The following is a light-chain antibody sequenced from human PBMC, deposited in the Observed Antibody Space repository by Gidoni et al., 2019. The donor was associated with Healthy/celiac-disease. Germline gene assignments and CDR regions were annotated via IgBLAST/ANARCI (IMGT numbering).Light chain of an antibody. V-gene: IGLV1-44*01. Sequence: HSVLTHPPSASGPPGQRVPISCSGSSSNIGSNTVNWYQQLPGTAPKLLIYSNNQRPPGVPDRFSGSKSGTSASLAISGLQSEDEADYYCAAWDDSLNGPVFGGGTKLTVL. CDR1: SSNIGSNT. CDR2: SNN. J-gene: IGLJ2*01. CDR3: AAWDDSLNGPV.